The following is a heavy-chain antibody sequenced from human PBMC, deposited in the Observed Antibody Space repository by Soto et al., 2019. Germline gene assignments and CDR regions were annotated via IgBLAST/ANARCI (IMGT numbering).Heavy chain of an antibody. CDR2: ISYDGSNK. V-gene: IGHV3-30*03. J-gene: IGHJ4*02. D-gene: IGHD3-10*01. Sequence: QVQLVESGGGVVQPGRSLRLSCAASGFPFTTYGMHWVREGPGKGLEWVAVISYDGSNKYYADSVKGRFTISRDNSKNMLYLHINSLRPEDTASYYCVGGQYYFDYRGQGTLVTVSS. CDR1: GFPFTTYG. CDR3: VGGQYYFDY.